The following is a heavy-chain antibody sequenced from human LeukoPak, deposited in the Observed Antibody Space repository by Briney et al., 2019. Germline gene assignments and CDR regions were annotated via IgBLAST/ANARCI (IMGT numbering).Heavy chain of an antibody. Sequence: GGLRLSCAAFRFTFSTYWMTWVRQAPGKGLEWVANIKQDGSERYYVDSVKGRFTISRDNAKNSLYLQMNSLRAEDTAVYYCARVYHDILTGYYFDYWGQGTLVTVSS. D-gene: IGHD3-9*01. CDR2: IKQDGSER. CDR3: ARVYHDILTGYYFDY. CDR1: RFTFSTYW. J-gene: IGHJ4*02. V-gene: IGHV3-7*01.